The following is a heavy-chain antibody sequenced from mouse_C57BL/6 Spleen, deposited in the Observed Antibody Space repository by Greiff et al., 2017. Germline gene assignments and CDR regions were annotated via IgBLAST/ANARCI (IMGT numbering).Heavy chain of an antibody. CDR2: ISSGSSTI. J-gene: IGHJ1*03. CDR3: ARHESLRYFDV. V-gene: IGHV5-17*01. Sequence: DVHLVESGGGLVKPGGSLKLSCAASGFTFSDYGMHWVRQAPEKGLEWVAYISSGSSTIYYAATVKGRFTISRDNAKNTLFLQMTSLRSEDTAMYYCARHESLRYFDVWGTGTTVTVSS. CDR1: GFTFSDYG. D-gene: IGHD2-13*01.